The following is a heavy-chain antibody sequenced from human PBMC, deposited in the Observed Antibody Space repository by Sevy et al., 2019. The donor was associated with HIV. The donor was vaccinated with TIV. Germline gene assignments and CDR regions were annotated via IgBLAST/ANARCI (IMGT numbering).Heavy chain of an antibody. D-gene: IGHD3-9*01. J-gene: IGHJ5*02. CDR1: GFTFSSYG. CDR3: ARDPQTGYYRNNWFDP. Sequence: GGSLRLSCAASGFTFSSYGMHWVRQAPGKGLEWVAVIWYDGSSKYYADSVKGRFTISRDNSKNTLYLQMNSLRAEDTAVYYCARDPQTGYYRNNWFDPWGQGTLVTVSS. CDR2: IWYDGSSK. V-gene: IGHV3-33*01.